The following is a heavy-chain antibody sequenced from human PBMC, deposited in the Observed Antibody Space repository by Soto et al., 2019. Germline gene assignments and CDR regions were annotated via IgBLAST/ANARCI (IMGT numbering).Heavy chain of an antibody. CDR2: INAGNGNT. D-gene: IGHD6-19*01. Sequence: ASVKVSCKASGYTFTGYAMHWVRQAPGQRLEWMGWINAGNGNTKYSQKFQGRVTITRDTSASTAYMELSSLRSEDTAVFYCARAVAVPADFDYWGQGTLVTVSS. J-gene: IGHJ4*02. V-gene: IGHV1-3*01. CDR3: ARAVAVPADFDY. CDR1: GYTFTGYA.